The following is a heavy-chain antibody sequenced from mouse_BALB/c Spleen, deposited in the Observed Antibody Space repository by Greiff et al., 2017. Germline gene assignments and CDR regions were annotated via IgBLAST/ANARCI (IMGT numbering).Heavy chain of an antibody. V-gene: IGHV1-87*01. CDR1: GYTFTSYW. D-gene: IGHD1-1*01. Sequence: VKVVESGAELARPGASVKLSCKASGYTFTSYWMQWVKQRPGQGLEWIGAIYPGDGDTRYTQKFKGKATLTADKSSSTAYMQLSSLASEDSAVYYCARGRYYYGSSLFDDWGQGTTLTVSS. CDR3: ARGRYYYGSSLFDD. J-gene: IGHJ2*01. CDR2: IYPGDGDT.